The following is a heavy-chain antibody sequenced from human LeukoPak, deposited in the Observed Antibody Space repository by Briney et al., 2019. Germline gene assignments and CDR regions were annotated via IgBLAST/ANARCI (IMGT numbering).Heavy chain of an antibody. D-gene: IGHD6-19*01. CDR1: GFTFFNYD. J-gene: IGHJ5*02. V-gene: IGHV3-48*03. Sequence: PGGPLRLSCAASGFTFFNYDMTWVRQAPGKGLEWVSYISASGSSIYYADSVKGRFTISRDNAKNSLYLQMSSLRVEDTAVYYCAKFAGWWFDPWGQGTLVTVSS. CDR3: AKFAGWWFDP. CDR2: ISASGSSI.